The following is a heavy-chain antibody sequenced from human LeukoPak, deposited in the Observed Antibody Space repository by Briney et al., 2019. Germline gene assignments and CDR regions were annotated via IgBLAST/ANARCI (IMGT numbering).Heavy chain of an antibody. D-gene: IGHD2-15*01. V-gene: IGHV3-30*18. J-gene: IGHJ4*02. CDR3: AKRIASISGGSCLDY. Sequence: GGSLRLSCAASGFAFSTFGMHWVRQAPGKGLEWVAYISYDGTIKDQADSVKGRFTISRDNSKNTLYLQMSSLRGDDTAVYYCAKRIASISGGSCLDYWGRGTLVTVSS. CDR1: GFAFSTFG. CDR2: ISYDGTIK.